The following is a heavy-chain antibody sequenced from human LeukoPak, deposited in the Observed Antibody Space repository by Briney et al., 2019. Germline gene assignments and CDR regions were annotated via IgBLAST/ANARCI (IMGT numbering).Heavy chain of an antibody. J-gene: IGHJ5*02. CDR3: VQGGGGNWFDP. CDR1: GFTSSSYA. CDR2: ISISPGST. Sequence: GGSLRLSCAASGFTSSSYAMSWVRQAPGKGLEWVSSISISPGSTYYADSVKGRFTISRDNSESTLYLQMNSLRAEDTAVYYCVQGGGGNWFDPWGQGTLVTVSS. D-gene: IGHD3-10*01. V-gene: IGHV3-23*01.